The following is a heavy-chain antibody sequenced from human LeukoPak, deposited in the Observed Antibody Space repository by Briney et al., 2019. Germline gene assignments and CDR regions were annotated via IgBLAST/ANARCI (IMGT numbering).Heavy chain of an antibody. V-gene: IGHV1-2*06. D-gene: IGHD4-11*01. Sequence: ASVKVSCKASGYTFTGSYMHWVRQAPGQGREWMGRINPNSGGTNYAQRFQGRVTMTRDTSINTAYMDLSRLRSDHTAVYYCARDRRAVTWYFDLWGRGTLVTVSS. CDR1: GYTFTGSY. CDR3: ARDRRAVTWYFDL. J-gene: IGHJ2*01. CDR2: INPNSGGT.